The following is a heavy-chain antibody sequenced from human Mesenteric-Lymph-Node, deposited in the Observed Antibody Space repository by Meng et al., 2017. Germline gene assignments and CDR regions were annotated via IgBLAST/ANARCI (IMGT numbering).Heavy chain of an antibody. J-gene: IGHJ4*02. V-gene: IGHV3-21*01. CDR3: ARAPKAEY. CDR2: ISSSSSYI. CDR1: GFTFSSYS. Sequence: GESLKISCAASGFTFSSYSMNWVRQAPGKGLEWVSPISSSSSYIYYADSVKGRFTISRDNAKNSLYLQMNSLRAEDTALYYCARAPKAEYWGQGTLVTVSS.